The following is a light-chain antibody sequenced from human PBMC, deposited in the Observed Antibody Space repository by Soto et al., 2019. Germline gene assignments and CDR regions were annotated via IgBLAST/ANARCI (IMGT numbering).Light chain of an antibody. J-gene: IGKJ2*01. Sequence: EIVLTQSPGTLSLSPGERATLSCRASQSVRSSYLAWYQQKPGQAPRLLIYGASSRATGIPDRFSGTGSGTNLALTISRRAPEDFPGYYCRQYGVSPYTVVRGNKPEIK. CDR1: QSVRSSY. V-gene: IGKV3-20*01. CDR2: GAS. CDR3: RQYGVSPYT.